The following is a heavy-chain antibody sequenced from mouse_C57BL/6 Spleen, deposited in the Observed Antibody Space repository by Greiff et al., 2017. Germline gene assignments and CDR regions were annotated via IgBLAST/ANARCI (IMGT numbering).Heavy chain of an antibody. V-gene: IGHV1-54*01. CDR2: LNPGRGGT. J-gene: IGHJ4*01. CDR3: ARGVIYYGNLYAMDY. CDR1: GYAFTNYL. Sequence: QVQLQQSGAELVRPGTSVKVSCKASGYAFTNYLIEWVKQRPGQGLEWFGVLNPGRGGTNYNEKFKGKATLTADKSSSTAYMQLSSLTSEDSAVYFCARGVIYYGNLYAMDYWGQGTSVTVSS. D-gene: IGHD2-1*01.